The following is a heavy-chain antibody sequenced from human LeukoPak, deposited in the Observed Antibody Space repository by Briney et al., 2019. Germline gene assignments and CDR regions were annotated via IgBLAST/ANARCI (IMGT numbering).Heavy chain of an antibody. CDR2: IYSGGST. CDR3: ASGVLLWFGEFDY. J-gene: IGHJ4*02. CDR1: GFTVSSNY. Sequence: GGSRRLSCAASGFTVSSNYMSWVRQAPGKGLEWVSVIYSGGSTYYADSVKGRFTNSRDNSKNTLYLQMNSLRAEDTAVYYCASGVLLWFGEFDYWGQGTLVTVSS. V-gene: IGHV3-66*01. D-gene: IGHD3-10*01.